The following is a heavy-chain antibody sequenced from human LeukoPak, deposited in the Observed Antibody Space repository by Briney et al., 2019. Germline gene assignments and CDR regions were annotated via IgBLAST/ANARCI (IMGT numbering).Heavy chain of an antibody. J-gene: IGHJ3*02. CDR2: ISYDGNTK. CDR3: AREAIGTTKSDDAFDI. V-gene: IGHV3-30*09. D-gene: IGHD1-1*01. Sequence: GGSLRLSCAATGLTFSNFPMHWVRQAPGKGLEWVAVISYDGNTKYYADSVKGRFAITRDNSENMLFLQMNSLRGEDTAVYYCAREAIGTTKSDDAFDIWGQGTMVTVSS. CDR1: GLTFSNFP.